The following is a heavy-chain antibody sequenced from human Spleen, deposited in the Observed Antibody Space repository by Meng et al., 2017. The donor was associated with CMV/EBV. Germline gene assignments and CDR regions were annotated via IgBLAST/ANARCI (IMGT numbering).Heavy chain of an antibody. J-gene: IGHJ4*02. CDR1: GYTFTSYY. CDR3: ARGYCSGASCYIDD. CDR2: INPSGGST. V-gene: IGHV1-46*01. Sequence: ASVKVSCKASGYTFTSYYMHWVRQAPGQGLEWMGIINPSGGSTSYAQKFQGRVTMTRDTSISTAYMELSRLGSDDTAVYYCARGYCSGASCYIDDWGQGTLVTVSS. D-gene: IGHD2-2*02.